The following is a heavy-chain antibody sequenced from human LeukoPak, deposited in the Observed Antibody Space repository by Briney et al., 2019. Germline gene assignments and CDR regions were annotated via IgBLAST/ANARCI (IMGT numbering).Heavy chain of an antibody. CDR3: AITGPHYYGSGSPFDS. Sequence: SETLSLTCAVYGGSFSGYYWSWIRQPPGKGLEWIGDINHSGSTNFNPSLKSRVIIPVDTSKSQFSLKVNSVTAADTAIYYCAITGPHYYGSGSPFDSGAREPWSPSPQ. D-gene: IGHD3-10*01. J-gene: IGHJ4*02. CDR2: INHSGST. CDR1: GGSFSGYY. V-gene: IGHV4-34*01.